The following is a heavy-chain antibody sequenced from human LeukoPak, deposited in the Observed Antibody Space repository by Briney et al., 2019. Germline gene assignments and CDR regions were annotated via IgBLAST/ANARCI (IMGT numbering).Heavy chain of an antibody. J-gene: IGHJ5*02. CDR2: IYPGDSDT. CDR3: ARNLWFDH. CDR1: GSRFTSYW. Sequence: GAPLKISFKGSGSRFTSYWIGWVRPMPGKGLEWIGIIYPGDSDTRYSPSFQGQVTISADNSISTAYLQWSSLKASDTAMYYCARNLWFDHWGQGTLVTVSS. V-gene: IGHV5-51*01.